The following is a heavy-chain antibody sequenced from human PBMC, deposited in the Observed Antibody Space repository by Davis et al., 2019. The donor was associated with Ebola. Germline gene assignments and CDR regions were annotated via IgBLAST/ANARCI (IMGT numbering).Heavy chain of an antibody. J-gene: IGHJ6*02. CDR3: ARLVLVQGVTHFYYYYGMDV. CDR1: GGSISSYY. Sequence: ESLKISCTVSGGSISSYYWSWIRQPPGKGLEWIGYIYYSGSTNYNPSLKSRVTISVDTSKNQFSLKLSSVTAADTAVYYCARLVLVQGVTHFYYYYGMDVWGQGTTVTVSS. V-gene: IGHV4-59*01. D-gene: IGHD3-10*01. CDR2: IYYSGST.